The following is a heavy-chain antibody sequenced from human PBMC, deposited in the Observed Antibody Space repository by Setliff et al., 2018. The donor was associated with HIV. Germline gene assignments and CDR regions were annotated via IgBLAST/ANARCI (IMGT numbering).Heavy chain of an antibody. V-gene: IGHV4-59*08. CDR1: GGSISHYY. CDR2: ISYSGTT. CDR3: ARHHNTMVRGVAYFQH. Sequence: SETLSLTCTVSGGSISHYYWNWIRQSPGKGLEWIGFISYSGTTNYNPSLKSRVTISVDTSKKQFSLKLSSVIAADTAVYYCARHHNTMVRGVAYFQHWGQGTLVTVSS. J-gene: IGHJ1*01. D-gene: IGHD3-10*01.